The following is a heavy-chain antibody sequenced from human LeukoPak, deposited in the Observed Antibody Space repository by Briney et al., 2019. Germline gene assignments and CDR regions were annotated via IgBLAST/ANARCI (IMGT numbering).Heavy chain of an antibody. J-gene: IGHJ4*02. CDR1: SDFFSSVTDY. CDR2: GDYSGGT. D-gene: IGHD5-18*01. CDR3: AREVHSYGLDY. V-gene: IGHV4-39*07. Sequence: PSETLSLTCTVSSDFFSSVTDYWAWIRQPPGKGLEWIASGDYSGGTYYNPSLESRVAISVDTSKNQFSLKLSSVTAADTAVYYCAREVHSYGLDYWGQGTLVTVSS.